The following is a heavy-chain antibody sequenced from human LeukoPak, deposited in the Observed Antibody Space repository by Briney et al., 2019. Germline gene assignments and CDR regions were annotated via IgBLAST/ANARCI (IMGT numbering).Heavy chain of an antibody. CDR1: GGTFSSYA. Sequence: SVKVSCKASGGTFSSYAISWVRQAPGQGLEWMGGIIPIFGTANYAQKFQGRVTITADESTSTAYMELSSLRSEDTAVYYCARGHITMVRGVSKLSYYFDYWGQGTLVTVSS. J-gene: IGHJ4*02. CDR2: IIPIFGTA. V-gene: IGHV1-69*13. CDR3: ARGHITMVRGVSKLSYYFDY. D-gene: IGHD3-10*01.